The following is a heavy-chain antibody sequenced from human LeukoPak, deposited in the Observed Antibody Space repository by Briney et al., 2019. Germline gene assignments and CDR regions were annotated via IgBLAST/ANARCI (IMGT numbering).Heavy chain of an antibody. J-gene: IGHJ6*03. CDR1: GGSISSGSYY. CDR3: ARGQGYSYGFDYYYYYMDV. D-gene: IGHD5-18*01. V-gene: IGHV4-61*02. CDR2: IYTSGST. Sequence: SETLSLTCTVSGGSISSGSYYWSWIRQPAGKGLEWIGRIYTSGSTNYNPSLKSRVTISVDTSKNQFSLKLSSVTAADTAVYYCARGQGYSYGFDYYYYYMDVWGKGTTVTISS.